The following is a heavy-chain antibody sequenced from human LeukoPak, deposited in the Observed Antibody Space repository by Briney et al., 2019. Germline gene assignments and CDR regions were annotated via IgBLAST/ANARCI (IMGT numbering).Heavy chain of an antibody. J-gene: IGHJ3*02. CDR2: RRYDGNSE. CDR1: GFTFSSYG. D-gene: IGHD1-26*01. CDR3: AKVVESFDAFDI. V-gene: IGHV3-30*02. Sequence: GGSLRLSCAASGFTFSSYGMHWVRQAPAKGLERVAFRRYDGNSEFYVDSVKGRFTISRDNSKNTLYLQMNSLRAEDTAVYYCAKVVESFDAFDIWGQGTMVTVSS.